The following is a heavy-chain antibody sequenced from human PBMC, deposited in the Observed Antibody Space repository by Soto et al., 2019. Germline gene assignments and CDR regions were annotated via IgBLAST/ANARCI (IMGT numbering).Heavy chain of an antibody. J-gene: IGHJ4*02. CDR1: AGSISSSSW. CDR3: ARRGDGSGSLDY. Sequence: QVQLQESGPGLVKPSGTLSLTCAVSAGSISSSSWWSWVRQPPGKGLEWIGEIYHSGSTTYSPSLKSPVTISVDKSKHQFSLKRSSVTAADTAVYYCARRGDGSGSLDYWGRGTLVTVSS. D-gene: IGHD3-10*01. V-gene: IGHV4-4*02. CDR2: IYHSGST.